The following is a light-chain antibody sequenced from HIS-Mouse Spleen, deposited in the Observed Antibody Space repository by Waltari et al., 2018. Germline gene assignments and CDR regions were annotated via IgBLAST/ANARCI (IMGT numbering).Light chain of an antibody. V-gene: IGKV1-9*01. J-gene: IGKJ1*01. CDR1: QGISGY. Sequence: DIQLTQSPSFLSASVGDRVTITCRASQGISGYLAWYQQNPGKAPKLLLYAASTLQSGVPSRFSGSGSGTEFTLTISSLQPEDFATYYCQQLNSYPPTFGQGTKVEIK. CDR2: AAS. CDR3: QQLNSYPPT.